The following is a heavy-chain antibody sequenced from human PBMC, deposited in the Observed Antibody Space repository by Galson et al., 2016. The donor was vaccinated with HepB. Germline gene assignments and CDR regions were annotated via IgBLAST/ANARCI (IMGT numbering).Heavy chain of an antibody. D-gene: IGHD6-13*01. CDR2: IWHDGSNK. Sequence: SLRLSCAASESTFSTYGMHRVRQAPGKGLEWVALIWHDGSNKYYADSVKGRFAISRDNPKNTLYLQMNSLKVEDTAVYYCAREMHVAAAAAFDFWGRGTLVTVSS. CDR1: ESTFSTYG. V-gene: IGHV3-33*01. CDR3: AREMHVAAAAAFDF. J-gene: IGHJ4*02.